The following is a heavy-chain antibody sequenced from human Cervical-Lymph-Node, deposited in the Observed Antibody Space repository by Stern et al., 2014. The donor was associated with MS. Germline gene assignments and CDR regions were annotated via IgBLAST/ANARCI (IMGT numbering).Heavy chain of an antibody. J-gene: IGHJ6*02. CDR1: GASVSSGSYY. CDR2: IFYSGST. D-gene: IGHD6-19*01. Sequence: QVQLVESGPGLVKPSETLSLTCTVSGASVSSGSYYWNWIRQPPGKGLQWIGDIFYSGSTHYNPSLKSRVIISLDTSKNQFSLKLSSVTAADTAVYYCARETAVAEPYYYYDMDVWGQGTTVTVSS. V-gene: IGHV4-61*01. CDR3: ARETAVAEPYYYYDMDV.